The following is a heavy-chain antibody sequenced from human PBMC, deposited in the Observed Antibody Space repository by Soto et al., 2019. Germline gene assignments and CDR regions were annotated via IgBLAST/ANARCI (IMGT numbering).Heavy chain of an antibody. Sequence: ETQLVESGGGLVKPGGSLRLSCAASGFTFSNAWMSWVRQAPGKGLEWVGRIKSKTDGGTTDYAAPVKGRFTISRDDSKNTLYLQMNSLKTEDTAVYYCTTAKVFWSGYYEYWRQGTLVTVSS. D-gene: IGHD3-3*01. V-gene: IGHV3-15*01. CDR2: IKSKTDGGTT. CDR1: GFTFSNAW. J-gene: IGHJ4*02. CDR3: TTAKVFWSGYYEY.